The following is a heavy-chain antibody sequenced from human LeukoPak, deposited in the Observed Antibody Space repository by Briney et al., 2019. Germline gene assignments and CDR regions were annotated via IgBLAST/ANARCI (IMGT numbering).Heavy chain of an antibody. V-gene: IGHV4-34*01. CDR3: ARQNLFAAWRTPQVGKTSNYYYYMDV. J-gene: IGHJ6*03. D-gene: IGHD3-10*02. Sequence: SETLSLTCAVYGGSFSGYYWSWIRQPPGKGLEWIGEINHSGSTNYNPSLKSRVTISVDTSKNQFSLKLSSVTAADTAVYYCARQNLFAAWRTPQVGKTSNYYYYMDVWGKGTTVTISS. CDR1: GGSFSGYY. CDR2: INHSGST.